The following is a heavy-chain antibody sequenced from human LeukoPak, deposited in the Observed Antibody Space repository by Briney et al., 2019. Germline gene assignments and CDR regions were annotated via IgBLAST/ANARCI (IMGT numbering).Heavy chain of an antibody. CDR2: ISSSSSYI. CDR1: GFSFRSYP. Sequence: PGGSLRLSCAASGFSFRSYPMSWVRQAPGKGLEWVSSISSSSSYIYYADSVKGRFTISRDNAKNSLHLQMNSLRAEDTAVYYCAREGQNYYYMDVWGKGTTVTVSS. V-gene: IGHV3-21*01. J-gene: IGHJ6*03. CDR3: AREGQNYYYMDV.